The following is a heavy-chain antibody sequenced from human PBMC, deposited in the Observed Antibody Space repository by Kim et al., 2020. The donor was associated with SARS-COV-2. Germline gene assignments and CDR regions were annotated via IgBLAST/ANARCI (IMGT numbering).Heavy chain of an antibody. CDR2: IKQAGSEK. V-gene: IGHV3-7*01. J-gene: IGHJ6*02. Sequence: GGSLRLSCAASRFTFSDYWMSWVRQAPGKGLEWVANIKQAGSEKYFVDSVKGRYTISRENAKNSLYLQMNSLRAEDTAVYYCASFVGDYRYYYGMDGSGQGTPVTVSS. D-gene: IGHD4-17*01. CDR1: RFTFSDYW. CDR3: ASFVGDYRYYYGMDG.